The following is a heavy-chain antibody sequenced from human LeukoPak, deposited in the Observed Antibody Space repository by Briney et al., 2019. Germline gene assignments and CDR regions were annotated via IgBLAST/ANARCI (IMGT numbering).Heavy chain of an antibody. CDR1: GYTFTTYG. CDR2: ISTDNGDT. J-gene: IGHJ4*02. V-gene: IGHV1-18*01. CDR3: AREGLGELTLDC. D-gene: IGHD3-16*01. Sequence: RASVKVSCKSSGYTFTTYGITWVRQAPGQGLEWMGWISTDNGDTNYAQKLQGRVTMTIDTSTSTAYMELRSLRSDDTAVYYCAREGLGELTLDCWGQGTLVTVSS.